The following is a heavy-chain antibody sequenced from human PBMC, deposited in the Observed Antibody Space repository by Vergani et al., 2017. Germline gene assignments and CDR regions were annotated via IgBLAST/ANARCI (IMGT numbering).Heavy chain of an antibody. V-gene: IGHV3-30-3*01. CDR3: ARVAIVATEVYYYYMDV. CDR1: GFTFRNYA. CDR2: ISFDGSNK. J-gene: IGHJ6*03. D-gene: IGHD5-12*01. Sequence: QVQLVESGGGVVQPGRSLRPSCAASGFTFRNYAMHWVRQAPGKGLAWVAVISFDGSNKYYADSVKGRFTISRDNSKNTLYLQMNSLRAEDTAVYYCARVAIVATEVYYYYMDVWGKGTTVTVSS.